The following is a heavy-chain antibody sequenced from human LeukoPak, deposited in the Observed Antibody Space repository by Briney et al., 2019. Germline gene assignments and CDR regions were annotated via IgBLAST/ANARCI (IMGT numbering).Heavy chain of an antibody. J-gene: IGHJ6*02. V-gene: IGHV3-23*01. CDR3: AKLAARHYYYYGMDV. CDR2: ISGSGGST. Sequence: PGGSLRLSCPPSGFTFTSYSMSWVRQAPGKGMEWVSSISGSGGSTYYANSVKGRFTISRDNSKNTLYLQMNSLRAEDTAVYYCAKLAARHYYYYGMDVWGQGTTVTVSS. CDR1: GFTFTSYS. D-gene: IGHD6-6*01.